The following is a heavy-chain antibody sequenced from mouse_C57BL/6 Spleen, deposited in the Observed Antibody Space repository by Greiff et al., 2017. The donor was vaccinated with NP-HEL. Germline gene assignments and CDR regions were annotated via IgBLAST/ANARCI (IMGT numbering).Heavy chain of an antibody. CDR3: ARKGLGPFYFDY. J-gene: IGHJ2*01. CDR1: GFTFSDYG. Sequence: EVHLVESGGGLVKPGGSLKLSCAASGFTFSDYGMHWVRQAPEKGLEWVAYISSGSSTIYYADTVKGRFTISRDNAKNTLFLQMTSLRSEDTAMYDCARKGLGPFYFDYLGQGTTLTVSS. CDR2: ISSGSSTI. V-gene: IGHV5-17*01. D-gene: IGHD4-1*01.